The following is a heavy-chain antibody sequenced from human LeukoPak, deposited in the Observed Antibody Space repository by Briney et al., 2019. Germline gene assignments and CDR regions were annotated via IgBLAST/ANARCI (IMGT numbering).Heavy chain of an antibody. CDR3: ARCIVGATFWFDP. CDR2: INPNSGGT. Sequence: ASVKVSCKASGYTFTGYYMHWVRQAPGQGLEWMGWINPNSGGTNYAQKFQGRVTMTRDTSISTAYMELSRLRSDGTAVYYCARCIVGATFWFDPWGQGTLVTVSS. D-gene: IGHD1-26*01. J-gene: IGHJ5*02. V-gene: IGHV1-2*02. CDR1: GYTFTGYY.